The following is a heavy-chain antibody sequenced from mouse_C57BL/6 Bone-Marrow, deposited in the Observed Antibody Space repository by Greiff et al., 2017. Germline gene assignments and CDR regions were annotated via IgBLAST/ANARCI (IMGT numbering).Heavy chain of an antibody. CDR3: ASHYYGSSYGGYAMDY. CDR2: INPNNGGT. Sequence: EVQLQQSGPELVKPGASVKISCKASGYTFTDYYMNWVKQSPGKSLEWIGDINPNNGGTSYNQKLKGKATLTVDKSSSTAYMELRSLTSEDSAVYYCASHYYGSSYGGYAMDYWGQGTSVTVSS. V-gene: IGHV1-26*01. J-gene: IGHJ4*01. CDR1: GYTFTDYY. D-gene: IGHD1-1*01.